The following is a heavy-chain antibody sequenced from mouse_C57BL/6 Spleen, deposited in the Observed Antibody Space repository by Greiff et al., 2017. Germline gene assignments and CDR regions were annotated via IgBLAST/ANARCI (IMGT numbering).Heavy chain of an antibody. CDR3: ARFGYYGSSYYAMDY. CDR1: GYAFSSYW. J-gene: IGHJ4*01. V-gene: IGHV1-80*01. Sequence: VQLQQSGAELVKPGASVKISCKASGYAFSSYWMNWVKQRPGKGLEWIGQIYPGDGDTNYNGKFKGKATLTADKSSSTAYMQRSSLTSEDSAVYFCARFGYYGSSYYAMDYWGQGTSVTVSS. D-gene: IGHD1-1*01. CDR2: IYPGDGDT.